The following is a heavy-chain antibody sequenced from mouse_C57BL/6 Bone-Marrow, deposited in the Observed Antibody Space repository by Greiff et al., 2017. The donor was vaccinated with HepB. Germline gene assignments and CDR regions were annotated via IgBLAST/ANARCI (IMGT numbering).Heavy chain of an antibody. V-gene: IGHV3-8*01. CDR1: GYSITSDY. J-gene: IGHJ2*01. D-gene: IGHD1-1*01. CDR2: ISYSGST. CDR3: ARSLSYYYGSSYFDY. Sequence: EVNVVESGPGLAKPSQTLSLTCSVTGYSITSDYWNWIRKFPGNKLEYMGYISYSGSTYYNPSLKSRISITRDTSKNQYYLQLNSVTTEDTATYYCARSLSYYYGSSYFDYWGQGTTLTVSS.